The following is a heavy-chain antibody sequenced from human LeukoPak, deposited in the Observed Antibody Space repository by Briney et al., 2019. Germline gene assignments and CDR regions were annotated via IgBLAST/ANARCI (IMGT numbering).Heavy chain of an antibody. CDR3: AKGWSSPWYTVTTYLDY. CDR2: ISGSGGST. Sequence: PGGSLRLSCAASGFTFSSSAMSWVRQVPGKGLEWVSAISGSGGSTYYADSVKGRFTISRDNSKNTLYLQMNSLRAEDTAVYYCAKGWSSPWYTVTTYLDYWGQGTLVTVSS. V-gene: IGHV3-23*01. D-gene: IGHD4-17*01. CDR1: GFTFSSSA. J-gene: IGHJ4*02.